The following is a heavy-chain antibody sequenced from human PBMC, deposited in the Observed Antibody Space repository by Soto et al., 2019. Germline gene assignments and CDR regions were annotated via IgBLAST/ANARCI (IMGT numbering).Heavy chain of an antibody. CDR1: GFTFRSYV. V-gene: IGHV3-33*05. CDR3: ARWGTTGGLDV. J-gene: IGHJ4*02. Sequence: QVQLVESGGGVVQPGTSLRLSCVGSGFTFRSYVIHWVRQAPGKGLEWVALTSYDGSNTFYGDSVKGRFTIYRDNSRNTGELQMDSLRHEDTALYYCARWGTTGGLDVWGQVTLVSVSS. CDR2: TSYDGSNT. D-gene: IGHD3-16*01.